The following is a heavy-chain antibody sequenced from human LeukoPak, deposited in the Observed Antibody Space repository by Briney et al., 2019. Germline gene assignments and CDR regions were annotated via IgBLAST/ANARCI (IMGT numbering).Heavy chain of an antibody. J-gene: IGHJ3*02. V-gene: IGHV4-59*01. CDR1: SGSINSYY. D-gene: IGHD3-22*01. CDR3: ARGIDSSGYYFDVFDI. CDR2: IDYSGST. Sequence: SETLSLTCTVSSGSINSYYWSWIRQPPGKGLEWIGYIDYSGSTNYNPSLKSRVTISVDTSKNQFSLKLRSVTAADTAVYYCARGIDSSGYYFDVFDIWGQGTMVTVSS.